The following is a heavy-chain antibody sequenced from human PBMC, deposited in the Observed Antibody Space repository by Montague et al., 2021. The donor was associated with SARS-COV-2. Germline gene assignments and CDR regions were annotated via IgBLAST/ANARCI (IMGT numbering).Heavy chain of an antibody. D-gene: IGHD1-14*01. Sequence: SETLSLTCTVSGASVSSSDWGWIRQPPGKRLEWIGYFYSVGSTDYNPSLKSRVTISRDTSKNQFSLKVRSVTAADTAIYYCARETMTADAFDIWGQGTMVTVSS. CDR1: GASVSSSD. CDR3: ARETMTADAFDI. V-gene: IGHV4-59*02. CDR2: FYSVGST. J-gene: IGHJ3*02.